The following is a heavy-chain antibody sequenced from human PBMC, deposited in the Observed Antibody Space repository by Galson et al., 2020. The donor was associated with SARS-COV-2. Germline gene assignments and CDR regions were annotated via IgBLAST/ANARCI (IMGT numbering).Heavy chain of an antibody. V-gene: IGHV4-30-4*08. J-gene: IGHJ4*02. D-gene: IGHD4-17*01. Sequence: SETLSLTCTVSGGSISSGDYYWSWIRPPPGKGLEWIGYIYYSGSTYYNPSLKSRVTISVDTSKNQFSLKLSSVTAADTAVYYCARYGDYDGYFDYWGQGTLVTVSS. CDR2: IYYSGST. CDR3: ARYGDYDGYFDY. CDR1: GGSISSGDYY.